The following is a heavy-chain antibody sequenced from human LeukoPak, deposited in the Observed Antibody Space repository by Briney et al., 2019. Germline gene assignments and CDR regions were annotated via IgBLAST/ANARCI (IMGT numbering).Heavy chain of an antibody. CDR2: ISGSGGST. V-gene: IGHV3-23*01. CDR1: GFTFSSYA. Sequence: PGGSLRLSCAASGFTFSSYAMSWVRQAPGKGLEWVSAISGSGGSTYYADSVKGRFTISRDNSKNTLYLQMNSLRAEDTAVYYCATTTPFGVVIIDYYYGMDVWGQGTTVTVSS. D-gene: IGHD3-3*01. J-gene: IGHJ6*02. CDR3: ATTTPFGVVIIDYYYGMDV.